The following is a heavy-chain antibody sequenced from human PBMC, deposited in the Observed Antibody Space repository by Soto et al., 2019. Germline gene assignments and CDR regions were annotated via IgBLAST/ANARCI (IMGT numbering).Heavy chain of an antibody. Sequence: EVQLVESGGGLVKPGGSLRLSCAASGFTFSSYSMNWVRQAPGKGLEWVSSITGSSSYIYYADLVKGRFTISRDNAKNSLYLQMNSLRAEDAAVYYCAREVYYYDSSAYWAYWGQGTLVTVSS. D-gene: IGHD3-22*01. CDR1: GFTFSSYS. J-gene: IGHJ4*02. V-gene: IGHV3-21*02. CDR3: AREVYYYDSSAYWAY. CDR2: ITGSSSYI.